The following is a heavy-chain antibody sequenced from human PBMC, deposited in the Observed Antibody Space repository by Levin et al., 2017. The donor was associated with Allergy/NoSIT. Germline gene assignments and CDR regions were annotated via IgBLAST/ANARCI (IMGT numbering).Heavy chain of an antibody. CDR3: TTDEYYYDSSGYYYFDY. CDR1: GFTFSNAW. V-gene: IGHV3-15*01. D-gene: IGHD3-22*01. J-gene: IGHJ4*02. Sequence: GGSLRLSCAASGFTFSNAWMSWVRQAPGKGLEWVGRTKSKTDGGTTDYAAPVKGRFTISRDDSKNTLYLQMNSLKTEDTAVYYCTTDEYYYDSSGYYYFDYWGQGTLVTVSS. CDR2: TKSKTDGGTT.